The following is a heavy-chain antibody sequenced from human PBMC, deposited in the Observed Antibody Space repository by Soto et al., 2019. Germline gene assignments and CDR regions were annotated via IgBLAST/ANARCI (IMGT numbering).Heavy chain of an antibody. CDR1: GFIFSNHW. D-gene: IGHD6-13*01. J-gene: IGHJ4*02. CDR2: IKQDGSEK. Sequence: EVQLVESGGGLVQPGGSLRLSCAAAGFIFSNHWMSWVRXXXXKGLEWVANIKQDGSEKNYLDSVKGRFTVSRDNAKNSLYLQMNSLRXEDTAVYYCARDVAAGGDYWGQGTLVTVSS. CDR3: ARDVAAGGDY. V-gene: IGHV3-7*01.